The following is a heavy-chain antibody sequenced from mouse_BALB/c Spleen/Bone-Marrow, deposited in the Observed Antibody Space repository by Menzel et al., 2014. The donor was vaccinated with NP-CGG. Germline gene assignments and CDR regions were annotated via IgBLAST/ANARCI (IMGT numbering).Heavy chain of an antibody. Sequence: LKQSGSELVRPGASVKLSCKASGYTFTSYWMHWVKQRPGQGFEWIGNIYPGSGNTNYDEEFKSKATLTVDTSSNTAYMQLSSLTSEDSTVYYCTTYGNYEAWFAYWGQGTLVAVSA. D-gene: IGHD2-1*01. CDR2: IYPGSGNT. CDR1: GYTFTSYW. V-gene: IGHV1S22*01. CDR3: TTYGNYEAWFAY. J-gene: IGHJ3*01.